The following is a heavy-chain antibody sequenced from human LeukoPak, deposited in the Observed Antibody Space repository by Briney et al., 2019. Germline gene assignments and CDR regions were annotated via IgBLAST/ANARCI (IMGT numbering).Heavy chain of an antibody. J-gene: IGHJ4*02. CDR1: GFTFSGSA. Sequence: GGSLRLSCAASGFTFSGSAMHWVRQASGKGLEWVGRIRSKANSYATAYAASVKGRFTISRDDSKNTAYLQMNSLKTEDTAVYYCTTLTGYSSSWYQDWGQGTLVTVSS. CDR2: IRSKANSYAT. D-gene: IGHD6-13*01. V-gene: IGHV3-73*01. CDR3: TTLTGYSSSWYQD.